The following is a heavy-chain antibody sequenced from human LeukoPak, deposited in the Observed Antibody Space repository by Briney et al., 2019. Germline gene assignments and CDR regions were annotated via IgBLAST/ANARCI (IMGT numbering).Heavy chain of an antibody. CDR1: SDSISGYY. D-gene: IGHD2-21*02. V-gene: IGHV4-59*01. Sequence: SETLSLTCTVSSDSISGYYWSWIRQPPGKGLEWLGYIYSSGSTNYNPSLNSRVTISVDTSKNQFSLKLSSVTAADTAVYYCARFAYCGGHCWYYFDYWGQGTLVTVS. CDR2: IYSSGST. CDR3: ARFAYCGGHCWYYFDY. J-gene: IGHJ4*02.